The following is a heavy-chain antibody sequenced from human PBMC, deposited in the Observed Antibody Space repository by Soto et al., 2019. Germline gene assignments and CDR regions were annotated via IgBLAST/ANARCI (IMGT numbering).Heavy chain of an antibody. J-gene: IGHJ4*02. CDR1: GFTCSNNG. D-gene: IGHD5-18*01. V-gene: IGHV3-33*01. CDR3: ARKDAALFDY. CDR2: ISYDGSNK. Sequence: QVQLVESGGGVVQPGRSLRLSCAASGFTCSNNGMHWVRQAPGKGLEWVAVISYDGSNKYYADSVKGRFSISRDNSKNTVYLQMNSLRAEDTAVYYCARKDAALFDYWGQGTLVTVSS.